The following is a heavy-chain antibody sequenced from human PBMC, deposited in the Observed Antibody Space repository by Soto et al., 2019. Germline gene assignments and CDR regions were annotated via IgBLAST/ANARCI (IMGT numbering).Heavy chain of an antibody. V-gene: IGHV3-30-3*01. CDR1: GFTFSSYA. CDR2: ISYDGSNK. D-gene: IGHD6-25*01. CDR3: AREPAAQNFDY. J-gene: IGHJ4*02. Sequence: HPGGSLRLSCAASGFTFSSYAMHWVRQAPGKGLEWVAVISYDGSNKYYTDSVKGRFTISRDNSKNTLYLQMNSLRAEDTAVYYCAREPAAQNFDYWGQGTLVTVSS.